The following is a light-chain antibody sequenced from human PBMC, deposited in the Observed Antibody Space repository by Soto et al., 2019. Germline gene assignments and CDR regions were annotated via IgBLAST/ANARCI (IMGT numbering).Light chain of an antibody. V-gene: IGKV1-17*01. CDR3: LQHNSYPQT. J-gene: IGKJ1*01. Sequence: IQMTQSPSSLSASVGDRVTITCRARPGIRDALGWYQQKPGKAPKRLIYAASSLQSGVPSRFSGSGSGTDVTLTISSLKPEYFATYYCLQHNSYPQTFGQGTKVEIK. CDR2: AAS. CDR1: PGIRDA.